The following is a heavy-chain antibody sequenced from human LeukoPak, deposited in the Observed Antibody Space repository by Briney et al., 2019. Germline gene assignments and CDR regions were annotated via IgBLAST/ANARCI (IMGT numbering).Heavy chain of an antibody. Sequence: SGGSLRLSCAASGFTFSSYGKHWVRQAPGKGLEWVAVISYDGSNKYYADSMKGRFTISRDNSKNTLYLQMNSLRAEDTAVYYCAKEARWWELMYYFDYWGQGTLVTVSS. CDR2: ISYDGSNK. J-gene: IGHJ4*02. D-gene: IGHD1-26*01. V-gene: IGHV3-30*18. CDR3: AKEARWWELMYYFDY. CDR1: GFTFSSYG.